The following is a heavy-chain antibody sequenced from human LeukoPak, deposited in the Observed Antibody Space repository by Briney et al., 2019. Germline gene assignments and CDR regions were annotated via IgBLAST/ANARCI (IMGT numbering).Heavy chain of an antibody. V-gene: IGHV3-11*04. Sequence: GGSLRLSCAASGFTFRNYYMAWIRQAPGKGLEWVSYISASGDTIYYGDSVRGRFTISRDNAKNSLYLDMNTLKAEDTAVYYCARDPSWEILSYFDYWGQGTLVTVSS. D-gene: IGHD1-26*01. CDR2: ISASGDTI. CDR1: GFTFRNYY. J-gene: IGHJ4*02. CDR3: ARDPSWEILSYFDY.